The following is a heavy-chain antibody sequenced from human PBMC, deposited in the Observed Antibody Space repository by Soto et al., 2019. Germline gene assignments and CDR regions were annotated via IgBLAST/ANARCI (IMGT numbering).Heavy chain of an antibody. D-gene: IGHD6-6*01. Sequence: ASVKVSCKASGYTFTSYYMHWVRQAPGQGLEWMGIINPSGGSTSYAQKFQGRVTMTRDTSTSTVYMELSSLRSEDTAVYYCAATEYSSSYGNSYYYMDVWGKGTTVTVSS. CDR2: INPSGGST. CDR3: AATEYSSSYGNSYYYMDV. V-gene: IGHV1-46*01. J-gene: IGHJ6*03. CDR1: GYTFTSYY.